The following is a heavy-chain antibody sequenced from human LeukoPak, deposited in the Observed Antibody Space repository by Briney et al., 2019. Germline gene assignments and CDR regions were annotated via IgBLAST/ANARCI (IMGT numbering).Heavy chain of an antibody. Sequence: SETLSLTCTVSGGSISSSSYYWGWIRQPPGKGLEWIGSIYYSGSTYYNPSLKSRVTISVDTSKNQFSLKLSSVTAADTAVYYCARSNPITDFDYWGQGTLVTVSS. J-gene: IGHJ4*02. CDR2: IYYSGST. V-gene: IGHV4-39*01. CDR3: ARSNPITDFDY. CDR1: GGSISSSSYY.